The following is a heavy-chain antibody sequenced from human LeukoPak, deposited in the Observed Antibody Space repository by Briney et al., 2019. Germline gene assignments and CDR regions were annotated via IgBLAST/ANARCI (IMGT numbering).Heavy chain of an antibody. CDR1: GFTFSSYA. CDR3: ARGISMVRGVIPSYNWFDP. V-gene: IGHV3-30-3*01. J-gene: IGHJ5*02. Sequence: GGSLILSCAASGFTFSSYAMHWVRQAPGKGLEWVAVISYDGSYKYHADSVKGRFTNSRDNSRNTLYLQMNSLRAEDTAVYYCARGISMVRGVIPSYNWFDPWGQGTLVTVSS. D-gene: IGHD3-10*01. CDR2: ISYDGSYK.